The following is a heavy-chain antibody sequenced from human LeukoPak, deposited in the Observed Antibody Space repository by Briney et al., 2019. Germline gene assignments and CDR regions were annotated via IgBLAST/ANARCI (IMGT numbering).Heavy chain of an antibody. CDR3: ATEYYFAMDV. V-gene: IGHV4-4*07. Sequence: SETLSLTRTVSGGSISTYNWTWIRQPAGEGLEWIGRIYTSGSTNYNPSLKSRVTMSVDTSKNQFSLKLTSVTAANTAVYFCATEYYFAMDVWGQGTTVTVSS. CDR2: IYTSGST. CDR1: GGSISTYN. J-gene: IGHJ6*02.